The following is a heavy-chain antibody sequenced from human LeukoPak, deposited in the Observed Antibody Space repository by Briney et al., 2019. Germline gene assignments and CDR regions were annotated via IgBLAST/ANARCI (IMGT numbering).Heavy chain of an antibody. D-gene: IGHD6-13*01. J-gene: IGHJ4*02. Sequence: GGSLRLSCAASGFSFSTSWMAWVRQAPGKGLEWVSSISSSSSYIYYADSVKGRFTISRDNAKNSLYLQMNSLRAEDTAVYYCARDGSRYSSSWYSDYWGQGTLVTVSS. CDR1: GFSFSTSW. CDR3: ARDGSRYSSSWYSDY. CDR2: ISSSSSYI. V-gene: IGHV3-21*01.